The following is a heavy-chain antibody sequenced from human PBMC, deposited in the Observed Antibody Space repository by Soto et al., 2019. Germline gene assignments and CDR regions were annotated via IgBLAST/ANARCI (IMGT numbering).Heavy chain of an antibody. V-gene: IGHV3-30-3*01. CDR1: GFTFSSYA. J-gene: IGHJ4*02. CDR3: ASSTFGYSSSPTGY. CDR2: ISYDGSNK. D-gene: IGHD6-13*01. Sequence: QVQLVESGGGVVQPGRSLRLSCAASGFTFSSYAMHWVRQAPGKGLEWVAVISYDGSNKYYADSVKGRFTISRDNSKNTLYLQMNSLRAEDTAVYYCASSTFGYSSSPTGYWGQGTLVTVSS.